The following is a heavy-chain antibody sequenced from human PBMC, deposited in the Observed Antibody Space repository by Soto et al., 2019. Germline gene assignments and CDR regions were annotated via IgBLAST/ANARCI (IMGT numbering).Heavy chain of an antibody. J-gene: IGHJ4*02. CDR2: IIPIFGTT. D-gene: IGHD6-13*01. Sequence: SVKVSCKASGGTFSNYAISWVRQAPGQGLEWMGGIIPIFGTTNYAQRFQGRVTITADESTSTAYMELSSLRSEDTAVYYCARVSSSWYKDYFDYWAQRTLVTVSS. CDR3: ARVSSSWYKDYFDY. CDR1: GGTFSNYA. V-gene: IGHV1-69*13.